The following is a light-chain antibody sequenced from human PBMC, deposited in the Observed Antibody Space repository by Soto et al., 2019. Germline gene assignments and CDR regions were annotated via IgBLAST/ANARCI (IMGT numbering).Light chain of an antibody. V-gene: IGKV3-20*01. J-gene: IGKJ1*01. CDR1: QSVSSNS. CDR2: GTS. CDR3: QQYGDSPPT. Sequence: EIVLTQSPGTLSLSPGESATLSCRASQSVSSNSLAWYRRNPGQPPSLLIYGTSTRATDIPRRFSGSGSGTVLTLTITRLEPEDFAVYFCQQYGDSPPTFGQGTKVEVK.